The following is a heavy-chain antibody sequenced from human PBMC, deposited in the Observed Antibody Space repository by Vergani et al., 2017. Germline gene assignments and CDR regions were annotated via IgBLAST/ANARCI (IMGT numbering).Heavy chain of an antibody. V-gene: IGHV5-51*01. CDR2: IYPGDSDT. J-gene: IGHJ3*02. CDR3: ATRRSRGWFDAFDI. D-gene: IGHD6-19*01. Sequence: EVQLVQSGAEVKTPGESLKISCKAFGYDFTNYWIGWVRQMPGKGLEWMGIIYPGDSDTRYSPSFQGQVTISADKSISTAYLQWSSLKASDTAMYYCATRRSRGWFDAFDIWGQGTMVTVSS. CDR1: GYDFTNYW.